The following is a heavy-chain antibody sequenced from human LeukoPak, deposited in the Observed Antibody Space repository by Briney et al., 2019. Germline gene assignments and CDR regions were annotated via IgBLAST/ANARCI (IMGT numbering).Heavy chain of an antibody. V-gene: IGHV6-1*01. D-gene: IGHD1-26*01. Sequence: SQTLSLTCAISGDSVSSNSAAWNWIRQSPSRGLEWLGRTYYRSKWYNDYAVSVKSRITINPDTSKNQFSLQLNSVTPEDTAVYYCARDRFPVGAWARNTYYYYGMDVWGQGTTVTVSS. CDR1: GDSVSSNSAA. CDR3: ARDRFPVGAWARNTYYYYGMDV. CDR2: TYYRSKWYN. J-gene: IGHJ6*02.